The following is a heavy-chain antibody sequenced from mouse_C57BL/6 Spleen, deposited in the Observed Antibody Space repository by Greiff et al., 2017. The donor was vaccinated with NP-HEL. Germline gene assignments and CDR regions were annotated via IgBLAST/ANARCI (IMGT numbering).Heavy chain of an antibody. J-gene: IGHJ3*01. CDR3: TTLFAY. Sequence: VQLQQPGTELVKPGASVKLSCKASGYTFTSYWMHWVKQRPGQGLEWIGWIDPENGDTEYASKFQGKATITADTSSNTAYLQLSSLTSEDTAVYYCTTLFAYWGQGTLVTVSA. V-gene: IGHV14-4*01. CDR2: IDPENGDT. CDR1: GYTFTSYW.